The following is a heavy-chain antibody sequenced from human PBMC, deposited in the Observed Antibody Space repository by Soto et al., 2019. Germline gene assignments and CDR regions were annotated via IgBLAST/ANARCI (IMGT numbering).Heavy chain of an antibody. CDR3: ARDKIVVVPAATNAFDI. CDR1: GGTFSSYP. V-gene: IGHV1-69*04. J-gene: IGHJ3*02. D-gene: IGHD2-2*01. CDR2: IIPILGIA. Sequence: QVQLVQSGAEVKKPGSSVKVSCKASGGTFSSYPISWVRQAPGQGLEWMGRIIPILGIANYAQKFQGRVTITADKSTSTAYMELSSLRSEDTAVYYCARDKIVVVPAATNAFDIWGQGTMVTVSS.